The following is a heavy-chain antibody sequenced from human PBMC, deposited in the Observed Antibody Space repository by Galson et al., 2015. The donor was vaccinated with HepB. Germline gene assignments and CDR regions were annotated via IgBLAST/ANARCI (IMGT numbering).Heavy chain of an antibody. D-gene: IGHD2-2*01. Sequence: SVKVSCKASGYTFTSYYMHWVRQAPGQGLEWMGIINPSGGSTSYAQKFQGRVTMTRDTSTSTAYMELSSLRSEDTAVYYCARSTIVVVPAANPHYYYYMDVWGKGTTVTVSS. V-gene: IGHV1-46*01. J-gene: IGHJ6*03. CDR3: ARSTIVVVPAANPHYYYYMDV. CDR1: GYTFTSYY. CDR2: INPSGGST.